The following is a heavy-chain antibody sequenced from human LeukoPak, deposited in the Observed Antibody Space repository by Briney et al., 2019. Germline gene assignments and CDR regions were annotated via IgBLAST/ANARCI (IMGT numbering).Heavy chain of an antibody. CDR2: ISAYNGNT. V-gene: IGHV1-18*01. Sequence: ASVKVSCKASGYTFTSYGISWVRQAPGQGLEWMGLISAYNGNTNYAQKLQGRVTMTTDTSTSTAYMELRSLRSDDTAVYYCARAPTYYYDSSGYGGYYFDYWGQGTLVTVSS. D-gene: IGHD3-22*01. CDR3: ARAPTYYYDSSGYGGYYFDY. CDR1: GYTFTSYG. J-gene: IGHJ4*02.